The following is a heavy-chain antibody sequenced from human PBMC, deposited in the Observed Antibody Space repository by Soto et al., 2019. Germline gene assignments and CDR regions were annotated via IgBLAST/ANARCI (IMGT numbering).Heavy chain of an antibody. CDR3: ARSMVIGDPYYYYYMDV. D-gene: IGHD2-21*01. Sequence: PSETLSLTCTVSGGSISSGGYYWSWIRQHPGKGLEWIGYIYYSGSTYYNPSLKSRVTISVDTSKNQFSLKLSSVTAADTAVYYCARSMVIGDPYYYYYMDVWGKGTTVTVSS. CDR2: IYYSGST. CDR1: GGSISSGGYY. V-gene: IGHV4-31*03. J-gene: IGHJ6*03.